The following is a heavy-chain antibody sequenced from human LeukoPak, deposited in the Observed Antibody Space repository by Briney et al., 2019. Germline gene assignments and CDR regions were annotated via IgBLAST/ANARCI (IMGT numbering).Heavy chain of an antibody. CDR1: GYTFTSYD. Sequence: GASVKVSCKASGYTFTSYDINWVRQATGRGLEWMGWMNPNSGNTGYAQKFQGRVTITRNTSISTAYMELSSLRSEDTAVYYCARGPRSISPGHFDIWGQGTMVTVSS. J-gene: IGHJ3*02. CDR2: MNPNSGNT. CDR3: ARGPRSISPGHFDI. D-gene: IGHD3-3*02. V-gene: IGHV1-8*03.